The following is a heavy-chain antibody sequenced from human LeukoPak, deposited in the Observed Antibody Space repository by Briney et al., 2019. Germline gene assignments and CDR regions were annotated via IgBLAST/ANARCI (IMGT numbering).Heavy chain of an antibody. Sequence: GGSLTLSCAASAFTFNIYPMTWLRQSPGKGLECVSAISAGAGYIYYADSVKGRFTSSRDKSKSTLYLQMSTLRAEETAVYFRAKNRATGLAFYDYWGQGTRVTVSS. V-gene: IGHV3-23*01. CDR3: AKNRATGLAFYDY. J-gene: IGHJ4*02. D-gene: IGHD5-24*01. CDR1: AFTFNIYP. CDR2: ISAGAGYI.